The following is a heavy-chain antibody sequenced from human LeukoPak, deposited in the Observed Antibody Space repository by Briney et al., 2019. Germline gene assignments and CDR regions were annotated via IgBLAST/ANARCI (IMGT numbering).Heavy chain of an antibody. CDR2: INEDGRST. CDR3: TRGGLTGQMAAFDY. Sequence: GGSLRLSCAASGFTLSSYWMHWVRQVPGEGPVWVSRINEDGRSTTYADSVKGRFTISRDNAKNTMFLQMTSLRDVDTAVYYCTRGGLTGQMAAFDYWGQGALVTVSS. V-gene: IGHV3-74*01. CDR1: GFTLSSYW. J-gene: IGHJ4*02. D-gene: IGHD3-9*01.